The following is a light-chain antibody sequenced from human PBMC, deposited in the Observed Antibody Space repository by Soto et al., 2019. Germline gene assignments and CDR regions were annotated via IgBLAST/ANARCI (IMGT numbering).Light chain of an antibody. CDR1: SSDVGFYNY. V-gene: IGLV2-11*01. CDR2: DVS. J-gene: IGLJ1*01. Sequence: QSVLTQPASVSGSPGQSITISCTGTSSDVGFYNYVSWYQQHPGKAPKLMIYDVSKRPSGVPDRFSGSKSGNTASLTISGLQAEDEADYYCCSYAGSYTYVFGTGTKVTVL. CDR3: CSYAGSYTYV.